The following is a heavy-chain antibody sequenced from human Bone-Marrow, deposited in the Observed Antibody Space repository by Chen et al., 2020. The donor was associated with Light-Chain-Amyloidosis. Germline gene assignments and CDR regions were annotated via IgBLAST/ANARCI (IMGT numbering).Heavy chain of an antibody. CDR3: ARRSDGYNLDY. D-gene: IGHD5-12*01. Sequence: QSGPEVTKPGESLKISCKGSGYTFPNYWIGWVRQMPGKGLEWMGVIYPDDSDARYSPSFEGQVTISADKSITQEEREWMSVKASDTAMYYCARRSDGYNLDYWGQGTLVTVSS. CDR1: GYTFPNYW. J-gene: IGHJ4*02. V-gene: IGHV5-51*01. CDR2: IYPDDSDA.